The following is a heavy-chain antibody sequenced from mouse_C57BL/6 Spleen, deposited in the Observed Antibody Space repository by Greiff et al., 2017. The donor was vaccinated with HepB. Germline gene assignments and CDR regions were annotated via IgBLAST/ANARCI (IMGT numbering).Heavy chain of an antibody. Sequence: VQLKESGPELVKPGASVKISCKASGYSFTDYNMNWVKQSNGKSLEWIGVINPNYGTTSYNQKFKGKATLTVDQSSSTAYMQLNSLTSEDSAVYYCARSLITTVVEDWYFDVWGTGTTVTVSS. CDR2: INPNYGTT. D-gene: IGHD1-1*01. CDR1: GYSFTDYN. J-gene: IGHJ1*03. V-gene: IGHV1-39*01. CDR3: ARSLITTVVEDWYFDV.